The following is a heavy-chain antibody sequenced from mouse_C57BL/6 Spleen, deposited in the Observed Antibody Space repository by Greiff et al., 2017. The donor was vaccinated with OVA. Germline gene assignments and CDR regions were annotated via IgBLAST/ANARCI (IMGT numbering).Heavy chain of an antibody. Sequence: EVQVVESEGGLVQPGSSMKLSCTASGFTFSDYYMAWVRQVPEKGLEWVANINYDGSSTYYLDSLKSRFIISRDNAKNMLYMQMSSLKSEDTATYYCARGPYYGSSYGYFDVWGTGTTVTVSS. CDR3: ARGPYYGSSYGYFDV. CDR2: INYDGSST. J-gene: IGHJ1*03. D-gene: IGHD1-1*01. V-gene: IGHV5-16*01. CDR1: GFTFSDYY.